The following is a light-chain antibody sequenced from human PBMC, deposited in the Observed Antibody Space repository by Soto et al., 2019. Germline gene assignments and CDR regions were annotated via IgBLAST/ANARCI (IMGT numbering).Light chain of an antibody. Sequence: QSALTQPRSVSGSPGQSVTISCTGTSSDVGGYNYVSWYQQHPGKAPKLMIYDVSKRPSGVPDRFSGSKSGNTASLTISGVQAEDEADYYCCSYAGSYTSGVFGTGTKLTVL. CDR2: DVS. CDR3: CSYAGSYTSGV. J-gene: IGLJ1*01. V-gene: IGLV2-11*01. CDR1: SSDVGGYNY.